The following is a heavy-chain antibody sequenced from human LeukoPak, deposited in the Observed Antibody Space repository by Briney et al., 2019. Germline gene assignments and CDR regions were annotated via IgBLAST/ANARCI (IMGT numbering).Heavy chain of an antibody. CDR2: IGTAGDT. J-gene: IGHJ3*02. D-gene: IGHD6-19*01. CDR3: ARSSSVAGTNDAFDI. V-gene: IGHV3-13*01. Sequence: GGSLRLSCAASGFTFSSYSMNWVRQATGKGLEWVSAIGTAGDTYYPGSVKGRFTISRENAKNSLYLQMNSLRAGDAAVYYCARSSSVAGTNDAFDIWGQGTMVTVSS. CDR1: GFTFSSYS.